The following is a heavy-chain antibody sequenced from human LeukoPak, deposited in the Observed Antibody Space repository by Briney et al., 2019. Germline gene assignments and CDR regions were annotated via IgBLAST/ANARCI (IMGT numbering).Heavy chain of an antibody. D-gene: IGHD1-26*01. CDR1: GFTFSSYS. Sequence: GGSQRLSCAASGFTFSSYSMSWVRQAPGKGLEWVSYISGSGSTIYYADSVKGRFTISTDNAKNSLYLQMNSLRAEDTAVYYCARASGSYSDYWGQGTLVTVSS. CDR3: ARASGSYSDY. V-gene: IGHV3-48*03. J-gene: IGHJ4*02. CDR2: ISGSGSTI.